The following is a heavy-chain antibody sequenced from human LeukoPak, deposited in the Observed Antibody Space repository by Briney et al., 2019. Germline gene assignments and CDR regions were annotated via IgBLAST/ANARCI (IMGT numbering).Heavy chain of an antibody. CDR1: GYTFTDYY. V-gene: IGHV1-2*02. CDR3: ARKDGGRDGMDV. Sequence: ASVKASCRASGYTFTDYYMHWVRQAPGQGLEWMGWLNPNTLVTKYAQHFQGRVSMTWDTSISTGYMDLRSLTSDDTAVYYCARKDGGRDGMDVWGQGITVTVSS. D-gene: IGHD2-15*01. CDR2: LNPNTLVT. J-gene: IGHJ6*02.